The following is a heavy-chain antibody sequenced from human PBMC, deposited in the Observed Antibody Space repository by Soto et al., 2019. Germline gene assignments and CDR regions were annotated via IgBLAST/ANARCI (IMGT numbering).Heavy chain of an antibody. D-gene: IGHD5-12*01. V-gene: IGHV1-18*04. CDR3: ATSYDSGFDP. Sequence: QLQLVQSGAEVKRPGASVRVSCEASGYPFAKYGISWIRQAPGQGLEWMGWIRPDNGNTEYAQKFQGRVSMTRDTSSNTACLEVRSLRSDDTAMYYCATSYDSGFDPWGQGTLVSVSS. CDR1: GYPFAKYG. J-gene: IGHJ5*02. CDR2: IRPDNGNT.